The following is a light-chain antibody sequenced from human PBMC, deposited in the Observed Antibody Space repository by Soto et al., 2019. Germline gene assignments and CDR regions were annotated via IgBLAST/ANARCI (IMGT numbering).Light chain of an antibody. V-gene: IGKV4-1*01. CDR3: QSYYDTPPWT. CDR2: WAS. Sequence: DIVMTQSPDSLAVSLGERATINCKSSQSLLYSSNNKNYLAWYHQKPGQPPKLVIYWASTRESGVPDRFSGNGSWTDFNLTISSLQAEDVALYYCQSYYDTPPWTFGQGTNVEIK. J-gene: IGKJ1*01. CDR1: QSLLYSSNNKNY.